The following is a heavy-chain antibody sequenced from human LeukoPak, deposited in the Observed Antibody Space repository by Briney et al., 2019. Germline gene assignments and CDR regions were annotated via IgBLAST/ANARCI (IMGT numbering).Heavy chain of an antibody. Sequence: PGGSLRLSWEASGFTFKSFGMHWVGQAPGKGLVWVSRIDGDGSSTSYADSVKGRFTIARDNAKNTLYLQMNSLRAEDTAVYYCARTIVRAVFDPWGQGTLVTVSS. V-gene: IGHV3-74*01. CDR3: ARTIVRAVFDP. CDR2: IDGDGSST. J-gene: IGHJ5*02. CDR1: GFTFKSFG. D-gene: IGHD1-26*01.